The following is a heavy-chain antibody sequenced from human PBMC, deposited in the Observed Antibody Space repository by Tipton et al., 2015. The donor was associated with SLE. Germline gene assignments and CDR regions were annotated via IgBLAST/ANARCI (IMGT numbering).Heavy chain of an antibody. Sequence: TLSLTCTVSGGSISSYYWSWIRQTPGKGLEWIGYIYYSGSTYYYPSLKSRITISVDTSKNQFSLEVRSVTAADTAVYYCVRLRSKVLIDYWGQGTLVTVSS. V-gene: IGHV4-59*12. D-gene: IGHD2-8*01. J-gene: IGHJ4*02. CDR2: IYYSGST. CDR1: GGSISSYY. CDR3: VRLRSKVLIDY.